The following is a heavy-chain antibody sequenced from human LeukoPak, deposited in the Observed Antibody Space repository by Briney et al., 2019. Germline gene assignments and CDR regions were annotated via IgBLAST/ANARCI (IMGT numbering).Heavy chain of an antibody. CDR2: ISYSGST. V-gene: IGHV4-59*01. CDR1: GGSISRYY. J-gene: IGHJ4*02. Sequence: SETLSLTCTVSGGSISRYYWSWIRQPPGKGLKWLGFISYSGSTNCNPSLKSRVTMSVDTSKNQFSLKLSSVTAADTAVYYCARVRRDGYNSNYFNYWSQGTLVTVSS. D-gene: IGHD5-24*01. CDR3: ARVRRDGYNSNYFNY.